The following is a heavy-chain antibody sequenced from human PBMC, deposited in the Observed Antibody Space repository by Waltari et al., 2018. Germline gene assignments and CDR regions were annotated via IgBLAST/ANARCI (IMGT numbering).Heavy chain of an antibody. D-gene: IGHD1-1*01. J-gene: IGHJ4*02. CDR1: GGSFRGYY. V-gene: IGHV4-34*02. Sequence: QVQLQQWGAGLLKPSETLSLTCAVYGGSFRGYYWSWIRQPPGKGLEWIGKTTDSERPKYNPSLKSRISISVDTSKNQFSLTVFSVTAADAAVYYCARGDGTGKYGYWGQGTRVTVSS. CDR3: ARGDGTGKYGY. CDR2: TTDSERP.